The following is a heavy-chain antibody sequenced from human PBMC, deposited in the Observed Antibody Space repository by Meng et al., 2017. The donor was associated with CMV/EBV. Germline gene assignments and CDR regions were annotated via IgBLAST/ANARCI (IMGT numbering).Heavy chain of an antibody. J-gene: IGHJ2*01. Sequence: FTFSSYGMHWVRQAPGKGLEWVAVISYDGSNKYYADSVKGRFTISRDNSKNTLYLQMNSLRAEDTAVYYCAKDIIRGYSYGSFWYFDLWGRGTLVTVSS. V-gene: IGHV3-30*18. D-gene: IGHD5-18*01. CDR2: ISYDGSNK. CDR1: FTFSSYG. CDR3: AKDIIRGYSYGSFWYFDL.